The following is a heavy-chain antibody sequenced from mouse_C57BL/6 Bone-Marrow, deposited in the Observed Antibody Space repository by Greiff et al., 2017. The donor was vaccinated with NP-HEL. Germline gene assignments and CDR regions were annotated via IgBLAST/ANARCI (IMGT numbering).Heavy chain of an antibody. J-gene: IGHJ3*01. CDR2: IYPRSGNT. CDR1: GYTFTSYG. CDR3: ARYGPWFAY. V-gene: IGHV1-81*01. Sequence: VQLQQSGAELARPGASVKLSCKASGYTFTSYGISWVKQRTGQGLEWIGEIYPRSGNTYYNEKFKGKATLTADKYSSTAYMKLRSMTAEDSAVYFCARYGPWFAYWGQGTLVTVSA. D-gene: IGHD1-1*01.